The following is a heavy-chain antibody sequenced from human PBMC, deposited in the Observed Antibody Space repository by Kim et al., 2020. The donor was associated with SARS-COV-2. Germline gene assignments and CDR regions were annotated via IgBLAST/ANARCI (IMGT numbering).Heavy chain of an antibody. J-gene: IGHJ4*02. CDR3: ARDREGAFDY. Sequence: GGSLRLSCAASGFTFSTYDMFWIRQVTGKGLEWVSTIGAADDTYYADSVKGRFTISRENAMSSVFLQMNSLRAGDTAVYYCARDREGAFDYWGQGTLVTVSS. CDR1: GFTFSTYD. CDR2: IGAADDT. V-gene: IGHV3-13*01.